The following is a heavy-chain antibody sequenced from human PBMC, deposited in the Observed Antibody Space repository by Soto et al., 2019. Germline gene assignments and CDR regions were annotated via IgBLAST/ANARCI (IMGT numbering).Heavy chain of an antibody. Sequence: QVRLVQSGAEVKKPGSSVKVSCKASGGTFSSYTISWVRQAPGQGREWMGRIIPILGIANYAQKFQGRVTITADKSTSTAYMELSSLRSEDTAVYYCARGTIAVAAPTLDYWGQGTLVTVSS. CDR3: ARGTIAVAAPTLDY. CDR1: GGTFSSYT. D-gene: IGHD6-19*01. J-gene: IGHJ4*02. V-gene: IGHV1-69*02. CDR2: IIPILGIA.